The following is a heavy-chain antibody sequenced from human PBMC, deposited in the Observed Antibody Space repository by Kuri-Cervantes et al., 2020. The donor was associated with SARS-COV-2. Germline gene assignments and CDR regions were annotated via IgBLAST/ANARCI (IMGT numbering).Heavy chain of an antibody. CDR2: INSDGSST. CDR1: GFTFSSYW. CDR3: ARSIVGATTPGY. J-gene: IGHJ4*02. V-gene: IGHV3-74*01. Sequence: GESLKISCAASGFTFSSYWMHWVRQAPGKGLVWVSRINSDGSSTSYADFVKGRFTISRDNAKNTLYLQMNSLRAEDTAVYYCARSIVGATTPGYWGQGTLVTVSS. D-gene: IGHD1-26*01.